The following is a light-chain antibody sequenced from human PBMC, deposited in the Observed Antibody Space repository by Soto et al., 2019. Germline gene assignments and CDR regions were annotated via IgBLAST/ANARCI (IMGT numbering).Light chain of an antibody. V-gene: IGKV3-15*01. Sequence: EVVMTQSPATLYVSPGERVTLSCRASQAVGYNLAWYQHKPGQAPRLLIHGASTRVTGIPTRFSGSGSGTEFTLTISSLQSEDFAIYYCQQSYTFGQGTKLEIK. CDR1: QAVGYN. J-gene: IGKJ2*01. CDR2: GAS. CDR3: QQSYT.